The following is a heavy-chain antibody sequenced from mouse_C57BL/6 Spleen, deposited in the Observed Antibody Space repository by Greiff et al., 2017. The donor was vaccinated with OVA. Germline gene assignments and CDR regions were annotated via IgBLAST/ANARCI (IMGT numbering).Heavy chain of an antibody. J-gene: IGHJ3*01. Sequence: EVNLVESGGGLVQSGRSLRLSCATSGFTFSDFYMEWVRQAPGKGLEWIAASRNKANDYTTEYSASVKGRFIVSRDTSQSILYLQMNALRAEDTAIYYCARDASFAYWGQGTLVTVSA. CDR3: ARDASFAY. V-gene: IGHV7-1*01. CDR1: GFTFSDFY. CDR2: SRNKANDYTT.